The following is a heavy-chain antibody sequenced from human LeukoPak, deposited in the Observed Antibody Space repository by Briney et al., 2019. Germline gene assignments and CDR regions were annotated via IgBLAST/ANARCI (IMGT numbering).Heavy chain of an antibody. Sequence: SQTLSLTCAISGDSVSSNSAAWNWIRQSPSRGLEWLGRTYYRSKWYNDYAVSVKSRITINPDTSKNQFSLQLNSVTPEDTAVYYCARTRTAMVFGNRVYYMDVWGKGTTVTVSS. CDR1: GDSVSSNSAA. V-gene: IGHV6-1*01. CDR3: ARTRTAMVFGNRVYYMDV. CDR2: TYYRSKWYN. J-gene: IGHJ6*03. D-gene: IGHD5-18*01.